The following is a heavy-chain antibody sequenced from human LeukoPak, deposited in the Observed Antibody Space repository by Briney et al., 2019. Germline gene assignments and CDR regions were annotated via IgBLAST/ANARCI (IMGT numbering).Heavy chain of an antibody. V-gene: IGHV4-39*01. D-gene: IGHD6-13*01. Sequence: PSETLSLTCTVSGGSISSSSYYWGWIRQPPGKGLEWIGSIYYSGSTYYNPSLKSRVTISVDTSKNQFSLKLSSVTAADTAVYYCASPIAAAGPFDYWGQGTLVTVSS. CDR1: GGSISSSSYY. CDR3: ASPIAAAGPFDY. J-gene: IGHJ4*02. CDR2: IYYSGST.